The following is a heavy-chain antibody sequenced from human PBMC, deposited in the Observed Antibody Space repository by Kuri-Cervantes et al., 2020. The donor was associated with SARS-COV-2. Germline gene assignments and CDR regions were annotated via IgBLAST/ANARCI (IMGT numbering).Heavy chain of an antibody. CDR2: IYTSGST. J-gene: IGHJ4*02. Sequence: ESLKISWTVSGGAISSDYWSWIRQTAGKGLEWIGRIYTSGSTNYNPSLKSRVTMSVDTSKNQFSLKLSSVPAADTAVYYCARERGIAAAGTNYFDYWGQGTLVTVSS. CDR3: ARERGIAAAGTNYFDY. V-gene: IGHV4-4*07. D-gene: IGHD6-13*01. CDR1: GGAISSDY.